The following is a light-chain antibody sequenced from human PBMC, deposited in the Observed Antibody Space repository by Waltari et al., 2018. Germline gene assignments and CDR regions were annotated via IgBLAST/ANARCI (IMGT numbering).Light chain of an antibody. CDR1: SSTIGSNY. V-gene: IGLV1-47*01. CDR3: VAWDDSLSATV. J-gene: IGLJ3*02. Sequence: QSVLTQPPSASGTPGQRVTISCSGSSSTIGSNYVYWYQHLPGTAPNLRIYRQDQRPSGVPDRFSGSKSGTSASPASSERRSEDEADYYCVAWDDSLSATVFGGGTKLTVL. CDR2: RQD.